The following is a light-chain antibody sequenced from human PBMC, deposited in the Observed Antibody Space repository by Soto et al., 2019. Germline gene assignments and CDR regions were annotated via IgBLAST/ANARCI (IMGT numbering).Light chain of an antibody. CDR2: KAS. CDR3: QQYNNYGSWT. J-gene: IGKJ1*01. V-gene: IGKV1-5*03. Sequence: DIQMTQSPSTLSASVGDRVTITCRASQSISAWLAWYQQKPGKAPKLLIYKASSLESGVPSRFSGSGSGTDFTLTISSLQPDDFATYYCQQYNNYGSWTFGQGTK. CDR1: QSISAW.